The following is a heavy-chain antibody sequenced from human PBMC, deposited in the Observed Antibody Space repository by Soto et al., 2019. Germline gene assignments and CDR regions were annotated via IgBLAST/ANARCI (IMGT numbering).Heavy chain of an antibody. V-gene: IGHV1-18*04. CDR1: GYSFSTYD. D-gene: IGHD3-3*01. J-gene: IGHJ5*02. CDR2: ISPKNGNT. CDR3: ATSYDSGFDP. Sequence: LRLQSGAELNKPGASGKISCQASGYSFSTYDIRWQRQAPGQGPEWMGRISPKNGNTNYAQNFPDRVTMTADTSSSTAYMELMGLRSDDTAIYVCATSYDSGFDPWGQGTLVTVSS.